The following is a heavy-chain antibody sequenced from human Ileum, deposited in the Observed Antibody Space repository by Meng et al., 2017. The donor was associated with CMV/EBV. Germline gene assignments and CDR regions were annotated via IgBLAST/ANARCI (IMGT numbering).Heavy chain of an antibody. CDR1: GDSSSSGHYF. D-gene: IGHD2-21*02. Sequence: SGDSSSSGHYFWNGVRQPPGKGLEWLGYIHYSGSTYYNPSLKSRVTISLDTSKNQFSLKLSSVTAADTAVYYCARDRRQVGTYYFDYWGQGTLVTVSS. V-gene: IGHV4-30-4*01. CDR2: IHYSGST. CDR3: ARDRRQVGTYYFDY. J-gene: IGHJ4*02.